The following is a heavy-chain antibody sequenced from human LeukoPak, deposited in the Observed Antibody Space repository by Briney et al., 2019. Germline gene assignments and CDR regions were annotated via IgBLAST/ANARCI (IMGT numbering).Heavy chain of an antibody. J-gene: IGHJ4*02. Sequence: GGSLRLSCAASGFTFSSYAMHWVRQAPGKGLEWVAVISYDGSNKYYADSVKGRFTISRDNSKNTLYLQMNSLRAEDTAVYYCASPGGTVTTTALYFDYWGQGTLVTVSS. CDR3: ASPGGTVTTTALYFDY. CDR2: ISYDGSNK. D-gene: IGHD4-17*01. CDR1: GFTFSSYA. V-gene: IGHV3-30-3*01.